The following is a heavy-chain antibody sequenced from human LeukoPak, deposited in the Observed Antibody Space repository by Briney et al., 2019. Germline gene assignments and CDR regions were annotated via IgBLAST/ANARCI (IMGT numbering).Heavy chain of an antibody. CDR2: IIPILGIA. Sequence: ASVKVSCKASGGTFSSYAISWVRQAPGQGPEWMGRIIPILGIANYAQKFQGRVTITADKSTSTAYMELSSLRSEDTAVYYCAVGRYFDWLFHLDYWGQGTLVTVSS. D-gene: IGHD3-9*01. CDR3: AVGRYFDWLFHLDY. J-gene: IGHJ4*02. V-gene: IGHV1-69*04. CDR1: GGTFSSYA.